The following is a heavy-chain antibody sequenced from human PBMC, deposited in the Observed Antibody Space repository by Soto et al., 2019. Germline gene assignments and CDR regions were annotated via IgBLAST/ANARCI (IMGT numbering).Heavy chain of an antibody. CDR2: ISSSSSYI. Sequence: GGSLRLSCAASGFTFSSYSMNWVRQAPGKGLEWVSSISSSSSYIYYADSVKGRFTISRDNAKNSLYLQMNSLRAEDTAVYYCARGGLAAAGPLYYHYGMDVWGQGTTVTVSS. CDR3: ARGGLAAAGPLYYHYGMDV. CDR1: GFTFSSYS. D-gene: IGHD6-13*01. J-gene: IGHJ6*02. V-gene: IGHV3-21*01.